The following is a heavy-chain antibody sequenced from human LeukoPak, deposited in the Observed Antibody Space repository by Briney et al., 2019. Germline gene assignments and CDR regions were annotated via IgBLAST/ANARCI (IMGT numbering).Heavy chain of an antibody. V-gene: IGHV3-33*01. J-gene: IGHJ3*02. CDR2: IWYDGSNK. D-gene: IGHD3-22*01. CDR3: ARDFSYYDSSGYSRGAFDI. Sequence: PGGSLRLSCAASGFTFSSYGMHWVRQAPGKGLEWAAVIWYDGSNKYYADSVKGRFTISRDNSKNTLYLQVNSLRAEDTAVYYCARDFSYYDSSGYSRGAFDIWGQGTMVTVSS. CDR1: GFTFSSYG.